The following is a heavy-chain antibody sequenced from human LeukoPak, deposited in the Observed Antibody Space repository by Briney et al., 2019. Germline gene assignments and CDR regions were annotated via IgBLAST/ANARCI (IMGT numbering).Heavy chain of an antibody. CDR2: ISSSSSYI. CDR1: GFTFSSYS. Sequence: GGSLRLSCAASGFTFSSYSMNWVRQAPGKGLEWVSSISSSSSYIYYADSVKGRFTISRDNAKSSLYLQMNSLRAEDTAVYYCAKGDQPLLYGGAFDSWGQGTLVTVSS. CDR3: AKGDQPLLYGGAFDS. J-gene: IGHJ4*02. D-gene: IGHD2-2*02. V-gene: IGHV3-21*01.